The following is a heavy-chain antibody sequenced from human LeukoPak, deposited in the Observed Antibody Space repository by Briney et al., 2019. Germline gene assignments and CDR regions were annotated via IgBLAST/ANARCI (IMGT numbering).Heavy chain of an antibody. CDR2: ISSSGNT. Sequence: SETLSLTCTVSGGSITNYYWSWIRQSPGKGLEWIGYISSSGNTNYNAALKGRVIISVDTYKNHFSLILSSVTAADTAVYYCARGPPDSQWLVWYYFDYWGQGTLVTVSS. CDR3: ARGPPDSQWLVWYYFDY. D-gene: IGHD6-19*01. CDR1: GGSITNYY. V-gene: IGHV4-59*01. J-gene: IGHJ4*02.